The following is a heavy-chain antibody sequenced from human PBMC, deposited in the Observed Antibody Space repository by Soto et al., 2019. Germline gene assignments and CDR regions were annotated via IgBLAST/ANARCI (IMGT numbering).Heavy chain of an antibody. Sequence: ASVKVSCKASGYSFSTYSFSWVRQAPGQVLEWLGRINPKSGGTSTAQKFQGWVTMTRDRSISTVYMELTRLRADDTAVYFCARGHSTDCSNGVCSFFYNHEMDVWGQGTKVTVSS. J-gene: IGHJ6*02. V-gene: IGHV1-2*04. CDR2: INPKSGGT. CDR3: ARGHSTDCSNGVCSFFYNHEMDV. D-gene: IGHD2-8*01. CDR1: GYSFSTYS.